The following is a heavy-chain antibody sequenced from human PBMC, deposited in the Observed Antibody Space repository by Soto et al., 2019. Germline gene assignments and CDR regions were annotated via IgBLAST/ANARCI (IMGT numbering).Heavy chain of an antibody. CDR2: TSTSSTTT. CDR3: ARDSITAAGRYTFDI. Sequence: EVQLVESGGGLVQPGGSLRLSCAASGFTFSTYSLNWVRQAPGKGLEWISYTSTSSTTTYYADSVKGRFTISRDNAKNSLYLQMNSLGDEDTAVYYCARDSITAAGRYTFDIWGQGTMVSVSS. D-gene: IGHD6-13*01. V-gene: IGHV3-48*02. J-gene: IGHJ3*02. CDR1: GFTFSTYS.